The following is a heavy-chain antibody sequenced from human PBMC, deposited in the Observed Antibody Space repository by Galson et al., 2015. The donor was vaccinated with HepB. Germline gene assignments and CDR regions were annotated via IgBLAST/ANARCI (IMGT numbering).Heavy chain of an antibody. J-gene: IGHJ4*02. CDR3: ARDHMGAGPPAAGNDY. Sequence: QSGAEVKKPGESLKISCKASGDIFNRYGISWVRQSPGQGLEWMGRIIPILGITNYAQKFQGRVTITADTSMTTAYMQLSSLRSEDTAVYYCARDHMGAGPPAAGNDYWGQGTLVTVSS. D-gene: IGHD2-15*01. CDR1: GDIFNRYG. CDR2: IIPILGIT. V-gene: IGHV1-69*04.